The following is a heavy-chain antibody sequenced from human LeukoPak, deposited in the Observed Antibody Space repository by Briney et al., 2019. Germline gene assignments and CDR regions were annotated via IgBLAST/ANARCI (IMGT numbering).Heavy chain of an antibody. Sequence: ASVKVSCKASEYTFSDQYIHWVRQSPGQGLEWMGWINPNSGDTDYAQKFQGRVTMTRDTSISTAYIELTSLRSDDTAVYYCASYSTSSGDAFDIWGQGTLVTVSS. CDR1: EYTFSDQY. J-gene: IGHJ3*02. D-gene: IGHD6-6*01. CDR2: INPNSGDT. V-gene: IGHV1-2*02. CDR3: ASYSTSSGDAFDI.